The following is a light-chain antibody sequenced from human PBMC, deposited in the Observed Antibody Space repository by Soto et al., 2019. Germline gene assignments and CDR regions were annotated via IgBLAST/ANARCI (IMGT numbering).Light chain of an antibody. J-gene: IGLJ2*01. CDR2: YDD. CDR1: SSNIGNNA. Sequence: QSVLTQPPSVSEAPRQRVTISCSGSSSNIGNNAVNWYQQFPGKAPKLLIYYDDLVPSGVSDRFSGSKSGTSASLALRGLQSEDEADYYCAAWDDTLHGPVFGGGTKLTVL. V-gene: IGLV1-36*01. CDR3: AAWDDTLHGPV.